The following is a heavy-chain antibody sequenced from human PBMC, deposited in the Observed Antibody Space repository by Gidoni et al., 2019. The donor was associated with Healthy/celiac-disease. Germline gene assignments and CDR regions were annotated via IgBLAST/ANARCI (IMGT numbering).Heavy chain of an antibody. CDR2: IRSKAYGGTT. D-gene: IGHD3-22*01. Sequence: EVQLVESGGGLVRPGRSLRLSCTASGFTFGDYAMSWFRQAPGKGLEWVGVIRSKAYGGTTEYASSVTGRFTISRDESKSIAYLQMNSLKTEDTAVYYCTRDLYYYDSSGPSFAFDIWGQGTMVTVSS. J-gene: IGHJ3*02. CDR1: GFTFGDYA. V-gene: IGHV3-49*05. CDR3: TRDLYYYDSSGPSFAFDI.